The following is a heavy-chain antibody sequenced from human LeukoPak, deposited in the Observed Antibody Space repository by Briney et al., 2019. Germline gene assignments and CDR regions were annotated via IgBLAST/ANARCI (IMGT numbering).Heavy chain of an antibody. J-gene: IGHJ4*02. CDR2: ISSSGSTI. Sequence: PGGSLRLSCAASGFTFSSYEMNWVRQAPGKGLEWVSYISSSGSTIYYADSVKGRFTISRDNAKNSLYLQMNSLRAEDTAVYYCARQYYYGSGSYSPFDYWGQGTLVTVSS. D-gene: IGHD3-10*01. CDR3: ARQYYYGSGSYSPFDY. CDR1: GFTFSSYE. V-gene: IGHV3-48*03.